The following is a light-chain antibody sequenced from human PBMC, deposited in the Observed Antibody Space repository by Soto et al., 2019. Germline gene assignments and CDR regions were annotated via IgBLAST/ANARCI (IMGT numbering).Light chain of an antibody. CDR1: QSATSTY. J-gene: IGKJ4*01. CDR3: QQFSGSVT. V-gene: IGKV3-20*01. CDR2: GAS. Sequence: PGARATLSCRASQSATSTYLAWYQQKPGQAPRLLIYGASKRQSGVPARFSGGGSGTDFTLTISSLEPEDFAVYYCQQFSGSVTFGGGTRVDI.